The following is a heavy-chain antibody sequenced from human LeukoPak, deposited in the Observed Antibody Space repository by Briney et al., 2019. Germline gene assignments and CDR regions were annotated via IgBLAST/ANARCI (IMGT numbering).Heavy chain of an antibody. CDR1: GFTFSTYA. Sequence: GGSLRLSCAASGFTFSTYAMSWVRQAPGKGLEWVSTISDSGANTYYADSVRGRFTISRDNSKNTLYLQMNSLRAEDTAVYYCARGNPGGEYYWGQGTLVTVSS. CDR3: ARGNPGGEYY. CDR2: ISDSGANT. V-gene: IGHV3-23*01. J-gene: IGHJ4*02. D-gene: IGHD1-14*01.